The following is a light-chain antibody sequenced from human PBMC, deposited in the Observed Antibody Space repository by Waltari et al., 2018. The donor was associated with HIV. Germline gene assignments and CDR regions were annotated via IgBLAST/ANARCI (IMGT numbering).Light chain of an antibody. CDR3: SSRDSSGHQIV. CDR1: TLRRYD. Sequence: SSELTQDPAVSVALGQTVRITCQGDTLRRYDATWYQQRPAQAPIIVMYGENNRPSGIPDRFSGSSSGTTASLTITGAQAEDEADYYCSSRDSSGHQIVFGTGTQVTVL. J-gene: IGLJ1*01. V-gene: IGLV3-19*01. CDR2: GEN.